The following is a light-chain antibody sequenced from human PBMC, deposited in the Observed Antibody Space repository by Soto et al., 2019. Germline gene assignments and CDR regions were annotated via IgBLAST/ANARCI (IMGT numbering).Light chain of an antibody. Sequence: DIQMTQSPSTLSASVGDRVTITCRASQSISNWLAWYQQTPGKAPKLLIYRASSLETGVPSRFSGSGSGTEFILTVSSLQPDDFATYYCQQYNSYPYTFGQGTKLEIK. CDR1: QSISNW. J-gene: IGKJ2*01. V-gene: IGKV1-5*03. CDR3: QQYNSYPYT. CDR2: RAS.